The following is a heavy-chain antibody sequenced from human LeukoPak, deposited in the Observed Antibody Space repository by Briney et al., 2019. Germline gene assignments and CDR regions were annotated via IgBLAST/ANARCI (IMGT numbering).Heavy chain of an antibody. D-gene: IGHD2-2*01. V-gene: IGHV4-34*01. Sequence: SETLSLTGAVYGGSFSGYYWSWIRQPPGKGLEWIGEINHSGSTNYNPSLKSRVTISVDTSKNQSSLKLSSVTAADTAVYYCARGIVVVPAAMFYYYYYGMDVWGQGTTVTVSS. CDR2: INHSGST. CDR1: GGSFSGYY. CDR3: ARGIVVVPAAMFYYYYYGMDV. J-gene: IGHJ6*02.